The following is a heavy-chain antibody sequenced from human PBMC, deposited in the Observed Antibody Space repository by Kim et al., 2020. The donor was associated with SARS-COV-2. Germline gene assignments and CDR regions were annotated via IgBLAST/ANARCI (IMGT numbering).Heavy chain of an antibody. CDR3: ARVTYGAASHYYFDY. V-gene: IGHV3-11*05. CDR1: GFTFSDYY. D-gene: IGHD3-10*01. J-gene: IGHJ4*02. CDR2: ISATTNYA. Sequence: GGSLRLSCAASGFTFSDYYLTWIRQAPGKGLEWLSYISATTNYAIYADSVKSRFTISRDNAKNSLYLQMNSLRAEDSAVYYCARVTYGAASHYYFDYWGQGTLVTVSS.